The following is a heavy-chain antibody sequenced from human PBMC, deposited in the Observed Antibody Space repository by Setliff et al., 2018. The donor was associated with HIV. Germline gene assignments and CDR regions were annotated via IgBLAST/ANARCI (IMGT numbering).Heavy chain of an antibody. J-gene: IGHJ4*02. CDR2: VYPLDSDT. Sequence: PGESLKISCTASGYSFDSYWIGWVRQVPGTGLEWLGIVYPLDSDTKYSPPLRGPFPISADKSTNTAFLQWSSLRASDSAIYYCARHRVGVTPSAEYYFDFWGQGTQVTVSS. V-gene: IGHV5-51*01. D-gene: IGHD1-26*01. CDR1: GYSFDSYW. CDR3: ARHRVGVTPSAEYYFDF.